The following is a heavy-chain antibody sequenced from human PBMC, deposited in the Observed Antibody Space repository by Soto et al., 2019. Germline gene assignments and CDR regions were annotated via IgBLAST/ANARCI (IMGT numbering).Heavy chain of an antibody. V-gene: IGHV1-69*13. D-gene: IGHD3-22*01. CDR3: ARDRGPSSGYYPYWFDP. CDR2: IIPIFGTA. J-gene: IGHJ5*02. CDR1: GGTFSSYA. Sequence: GASVKVSCKASGGTFSSYAITWVRQAPGQGLEWMGGIIPIFGTANYAQKFQARVTITADESTSTAYMELSSLRSEDTAVYYCARDRGPSSGYYPYWFDPWGQGTLVT.